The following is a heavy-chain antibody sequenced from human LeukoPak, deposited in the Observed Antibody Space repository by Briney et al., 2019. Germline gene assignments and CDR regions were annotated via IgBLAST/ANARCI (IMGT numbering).Heavy chain of an antibody. J-gene: IGHJ4*02. V-gene: IGHV1-69*13. Sequence: GASVKVSCKASGYTFTSYAISWVRQAPGQGLEWMGGIIPIFGTANYAQKFQGRVTITADESTSTAYMELSSLRSEDTAVYYCARAYCSSTSCYNYFDYWGQGTLVTVSS. CDR1: GYTFTSYA. CDR2: IIPIFGTA. D-gene: IGHD2-2*02. CDR3: ARAYCSSTSCYNYFDY.